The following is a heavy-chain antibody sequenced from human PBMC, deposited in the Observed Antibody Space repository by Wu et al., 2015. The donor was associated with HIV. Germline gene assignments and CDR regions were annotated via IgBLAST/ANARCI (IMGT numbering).Heavy chain of an antibody. CDR1: GYTVSNYY. D-gene: IGHD3-10*01. V-gene: IGHV1-2*02. J-gene: IGHJ4*02. Sequence: QAQLVQSGAEVKKPGASVKVSCKASGYTVSNYYIHWIQQAPGLGLEWMGWINPNSGGTNYAQKFQGRVTMTRDTPISTAYMELSGPTSDDTAIYFCATDSRDYNDENGFSYYYFDHWGQGTLVTVSS. CDR3: ATDSRDYNDENGFSYYYFDH. CDR2: INPNSGGT.